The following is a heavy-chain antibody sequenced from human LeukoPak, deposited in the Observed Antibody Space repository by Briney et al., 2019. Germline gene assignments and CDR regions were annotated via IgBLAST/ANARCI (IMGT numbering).Heavy chain of an antibody. D-gene: IGHD3-9*01. J-gene: IGHJ5*02. Sequence: SETLSLTCTVSGGSISSSSYYWDWIRQPPGKGLEWIGSIYYSGSTYYNPSLKSRVTISVDTSKNQFSLKLSSVTAADTAVYYCARHPWGRYGGWFDPWGQGTLVTVSS. CDR3: ARHPWGRYGGWFDP. V-gene: IGHV4-39*01. CDR1: GGSISSSSYY. CDR2: IYYSGST.